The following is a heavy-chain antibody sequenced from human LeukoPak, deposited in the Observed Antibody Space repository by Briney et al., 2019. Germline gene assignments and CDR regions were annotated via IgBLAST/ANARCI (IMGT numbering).Heavy chain of an antibody. Sequence: PGGSLRLSCAPPGFTFRNYGMHWVRQATGKGLGWGSFIWSDGNNRFYADSVKGRFTISRDNSKNMLYLQMDTLRAEDTALYYCAKDPGASVSGFHMDVWGKGTTVIVSS. CDR3: AKDPGASVSGFHMDV. V-gene: IGHV3-30*02. J-gene: IGHJ6*03. CDR2: IWSDGNNR. CDR1: GFTFRNYG. D-gene: IGHD2-8*02.